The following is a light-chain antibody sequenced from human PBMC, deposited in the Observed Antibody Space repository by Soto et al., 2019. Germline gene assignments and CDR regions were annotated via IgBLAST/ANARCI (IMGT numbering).Light chain of an antibody. J-gene: IGLJ1*01. CDR2: GVY. Sequence: GSPCQSITISCTGSSDDIGTYEYISWHQAHPGKAPKLIIFGVYDRPSGVSDRFYGSKSGNKAYLSIFGLQLEDEAVYYCSSYTSGSTLPWVFGTGTKVTVL. CDR3: SSYTSGSTLPWV. V-gene: IGLV2-14*01. CDR1: SDDIGTYEY.